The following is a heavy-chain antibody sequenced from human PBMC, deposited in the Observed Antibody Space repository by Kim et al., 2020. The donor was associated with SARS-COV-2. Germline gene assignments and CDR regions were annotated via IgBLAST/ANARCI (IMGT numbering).Heavy chain of an antibody. D-gene: IGHD3-9*01. CDR1: GDSITDYY. J-gene: IGHJ5*01. V-gene: IGHV4-59*01. CDR2: IYHSGTT. Sequence: SETLSLTCAVSGDSITDYYWTWIRQSPGKGLEWIGYIYHSGTTNSNPSLKSRVAISIDTSKNQFSLNLSSVTAADTAVYYCSSVRYVGNWF. CDR3: SSVRYVGNWF.